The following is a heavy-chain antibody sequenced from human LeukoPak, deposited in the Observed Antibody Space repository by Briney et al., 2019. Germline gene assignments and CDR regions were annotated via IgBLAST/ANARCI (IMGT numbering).Heavy chain of an antibody. D-gene: IGHD3-22*01. V-gene: IGHV4-39*07. J-gene: IGHJ3*02. CDR1: GGSISSSSYY. CDR3: AREKRITMIVVVIFDAFDI. Sequence: SETLSLTCTVSGGSISSSSYYWGWIRQPPGKGLEWIGSIYYSGSTYYNPSLKSRVTISVDASKNQFSLKPSSVTAADTAVCYCAREKRITMIVVVIFDAFDIWGQGTMVTVSS. CDR2: IYYSGST.